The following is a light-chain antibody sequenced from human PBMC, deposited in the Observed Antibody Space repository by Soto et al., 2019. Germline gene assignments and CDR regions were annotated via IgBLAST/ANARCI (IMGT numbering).Light chain of an antibody. V-gene: IGLV1-40*01. Sequence: QSVLTQPLSVSGAPGQRVTISCTGSSSSIGAGFDVHWFQHFPGTAPKLLIYGTTNRPSGVPDRFSGSKSGASASLAITGLQAEDEADYYCQSYDTSLGGYYVFGTGTKVTV. CDR3: QSYDTSLGGYYV. J-gene: IGLJ1*01. CDR1: SSSIGAGFD. CDR2: GTT.